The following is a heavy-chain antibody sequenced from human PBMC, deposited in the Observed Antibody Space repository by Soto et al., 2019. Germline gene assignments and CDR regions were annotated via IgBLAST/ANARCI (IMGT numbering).Heavy chain of an antibody. V-gene: IGHV3-11*05. Sequence: QVQLVESGGGLVKPGGSLRLSCAASGFTFSDYYMSWIRQAPRKRLQWVSYISSSTSYTNYADSVKGRFTISRDNAKNSLYLQMNSLRAEDTAVYYCARDHHRYSGYDYVDYWGQGTLVTVSS. CDR1: GFTFSDYY. D-gene: IGHD5-12*01. CDR3: ARDHHRYSGYDYVDY. CDR2: ISSSTSYT. J-gene: IGHJ4*02.